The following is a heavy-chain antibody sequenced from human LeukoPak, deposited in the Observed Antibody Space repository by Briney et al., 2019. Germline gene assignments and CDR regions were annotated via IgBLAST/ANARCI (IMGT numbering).Heavy chain of an antibody. CDR1: GGSFSGYY. CDR3: ARATNWNDPQFDP. V-gene: IGHV4-34*01. CDR2: INHSGST. D-gene: IGHD1-1*01. J-gene: IGHJ5*02. Sequence: SETLSLTCAVYGGSFSGYYWSWIRQPPGKGLEWIGEINHSGSTYYNPSLKSRVTISVDTSKNQFSLKLSSVTAADTAVYYCARATNWNDPQFDPWGQGTLVTASS.